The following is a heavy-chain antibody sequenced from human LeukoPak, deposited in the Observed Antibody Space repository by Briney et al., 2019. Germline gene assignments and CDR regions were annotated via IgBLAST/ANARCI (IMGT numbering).Heavy chain of an antibody. CDR2: TYYRGTT. CDR1: GDSVSNNNYF. J-gene: IGHJ5*02. CDR3: ARHAPGDIVVQIPAPTRWFDP. V-gene: IGHV4-39*01. Sequence: SETLSLTCTVSGDSVSNNNYFWGWIRQPPGKGLEWIGSTYYRGTTYYNPSVESRVTISAATSKNQLSLKLSSVTAADTAVYYCARHAPGDIVVQIPAPTRWFDPWGQGTLVTVSS. D-gene: IGHD2-15*01.